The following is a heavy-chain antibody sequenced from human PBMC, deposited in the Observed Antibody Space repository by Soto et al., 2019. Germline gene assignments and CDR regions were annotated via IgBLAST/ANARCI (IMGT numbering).Heavy chain of an antibody. V-gene: IGHV3-21*01. CDR2: ISSSSSYI. CDR1: GFTFSSYS. D-gene: IGHD1-26*01. CDR3: ARDSGSYYDAFYI. J-gene: IGHJ3*02. Sequence: GGSLRLSCAASGFTFSSYSMNWVRQAPGKGLEWVSSISSSSSYIYYADSVKGRFTISRDNAKNSLYLQMNSLRAEDTAVYYCARDSGSYYDAFYIWGQGTMVTVSS.